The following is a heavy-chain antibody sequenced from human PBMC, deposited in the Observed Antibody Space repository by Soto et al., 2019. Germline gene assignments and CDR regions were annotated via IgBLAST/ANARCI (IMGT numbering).Heavy chain of an antibody. D-gene: IGHD3-16*01. CDR2: MNPDSGNT. CDR3: ARGRFRRTWFDP. V-gene: IGHV1-8*01. CDR1: GYTFTNYD. J-gene: IGHJ5*02. Sequence: QVQLVQSGAEVKKPGASVKVSCKASGYTFTNYDIHWVRQATGQGLEWMGWMNPDSGNTGQSKQXXGXXTITRDTSRSTAYMEMSSLRSEDTAVYYWARGRFRRTWFDPWGQGTLVTVSS.